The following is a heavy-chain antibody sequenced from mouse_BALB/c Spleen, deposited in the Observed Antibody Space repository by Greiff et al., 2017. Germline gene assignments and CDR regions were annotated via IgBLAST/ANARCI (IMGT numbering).Heavy chain of an antibody. CDR3: ARHGDGDLLYAMDY. CDR2: ISNGGGST. Sequence: EVQGVESGGGLVQPGGSLKLSCAASGFTFSSYTMSWVRQTPEKRLEWVAYISNGGGSTYYPDTVKGRFTISRDNAKNTLYLQMSSLKSEDTAMYYCARHGDGDLLYAMDYWGQGTSVTVSS. D-gene: IGHD2-13*01. V-gene: IGHV5-12-2*01. J-gene: IGHJ4*01. CDR1: GFTFSSYT.